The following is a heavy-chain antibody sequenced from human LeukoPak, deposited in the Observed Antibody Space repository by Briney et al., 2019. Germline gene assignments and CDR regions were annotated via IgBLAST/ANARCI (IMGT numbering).Heavy chain of an antibody. J-gene: IGHJ5*02. Sequence: PSETLSLTCTVSGGSISSSSYYWGWIRQPPGKGLEWIGSIYYSGSTYYNPSLKSRVTISVDTSKNQFSLKLSSVTAADTAVYYCAGREAMYDSSGYYYVGWFDPWGQGTLVTVSS. CDR1: GGSISSSSYY. V-gene: IGHV4-39*07. CDR3: AGREAMYDSSGYYYVGWFDP. D-gene: IGHD3-22*01. CDR2: IYYSGST.